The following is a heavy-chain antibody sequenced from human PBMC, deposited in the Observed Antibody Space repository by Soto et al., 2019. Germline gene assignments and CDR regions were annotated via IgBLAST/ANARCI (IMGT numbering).Heavy chain of an antibody. CDR2: IIPIFGTA. Sequence: SVKVSCKASGCTVSSYAISCVRQAPGQVLEWMGGIIPIFGTANYAQKFQGRVTITADESTSTAYMELSSLRSEDTAVYYCARGPYYYDSSGPGAFDIWGQGTMVTVSS. J-gene: IGHJ3*02. D-gene: IGHD3-22*01. CDR1: GCTVSSYA. CDR3: ARGPYYYDSSGPGAFDI. V-gene: IGHV1-69*13.